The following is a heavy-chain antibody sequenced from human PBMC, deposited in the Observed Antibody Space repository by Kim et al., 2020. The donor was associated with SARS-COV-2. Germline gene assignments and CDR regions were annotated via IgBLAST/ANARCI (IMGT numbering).Heavy chain of an antibody. Sequence: SETLSLTCAVYGGSFSGYYWSWIRQPPGKGLEWIGEINHSGSTNYNPSLKSRVTISVDTSKNQFSLKLSSVTAADTAVYYCARGHDILTGPDYFDYWGQGTLVTVSS. V-gene: IGHV4-34*01. CDR1: GGSFSGYY. CDR2: INHSGST. CDR3: ARGHDILTGPDYFDY. D-gene: IGHD3-9*01. J-gene: IGHJ4*02.